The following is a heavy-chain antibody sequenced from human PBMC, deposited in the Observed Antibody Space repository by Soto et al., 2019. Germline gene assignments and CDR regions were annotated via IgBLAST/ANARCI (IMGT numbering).Heavy chain of an antibody. Sequence: ASETLSLTCAVFGGSISSGGYSWSLIRQTPGKGLEWIWDISHSGITYYTPSLKSRVTISVDRSKQQFSLKLSSVTAADTAVYYCARRTVTAYFDYWGQGSLVTVSS. CDR2: ISHSGIT. D-gene: IGHD2-21*02. CDR1: GGSISSGGYS. J-gene: IGHJ4*02. CDR3: ARRTVTAYFDY. V-gene: IGHV4-30-2*01.